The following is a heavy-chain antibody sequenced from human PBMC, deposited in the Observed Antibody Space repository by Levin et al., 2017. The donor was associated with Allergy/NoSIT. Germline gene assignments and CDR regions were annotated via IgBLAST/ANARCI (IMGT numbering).Heavy chain of an antibody. V-gene: IGHV1-24*01. CDR1: GYTLTELS. J-gene: IGHJ4*02. CDR2: FDPEDGET. D-gene: IGHD4-17*01. CDR3: ASDPIYDYGDYGPAGY. Sequence: GESLKISCKVSGYTLTELSMHWVRQAPGKGLEWMGGFDPEDGETIYAQKFQGRVTMTEDTSTDTAYMELSSLRSEDTAVYYCASDPIYDYGDYGPAGYWGQGTLVTVSS.